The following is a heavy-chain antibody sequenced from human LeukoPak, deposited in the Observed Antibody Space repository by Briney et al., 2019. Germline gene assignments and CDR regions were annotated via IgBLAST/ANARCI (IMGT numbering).Heavy chain of an antibody. CDR1: GFSFSDYY. V-gene: IGHV3-11*06. J-gene: IGHJ4*02. CDR2: ISSRSTYI. D-gene: IGHD2-8*02. Sequence: GGSLRLFCTASGFSFSDYYMSWIRQATGKGLEWISYISSRSTYISDADSVKGRFTISRDNAKNLLFLQMNSLRVEDTALCYCARGGTGAFDYWGQGILVTVSS. CDR3: ARGGTGAFDY.